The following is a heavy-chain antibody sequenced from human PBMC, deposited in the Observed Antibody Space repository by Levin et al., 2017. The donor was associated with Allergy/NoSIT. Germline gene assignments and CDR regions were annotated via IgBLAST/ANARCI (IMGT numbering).Heavy chain of an antibody. V-gene: IGHV3-15*01. CDR2: IKSKSDGGTT. CDR1: GFSFSNAW. CDR3: TTRSGFWSGSDY. Sequence: LSLTCAASGFSFSNAWMSWVRQAPGKGLEWVGRIKSKSDGGTTDYAAPVKGRFTISRDDSKKTLYLQMNSLKTEDTAVYYCTTRSGFWSGSDYWGQGTLVTVSS. D-gene: IGHD3-3*01. J-gene: IGHJ4*02.